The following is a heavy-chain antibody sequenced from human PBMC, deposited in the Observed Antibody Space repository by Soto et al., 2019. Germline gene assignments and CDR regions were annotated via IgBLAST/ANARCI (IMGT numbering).Heavy chain of an antibody. CDR3: ARTYYFGSGSRHFDY. D-gene: IGHD3-10*01. CDR2: IWYDGTNK. V-gene: IGHV3-33*01. CDR1: GFTFSNYG. J-gene: IGHJ4*02. Sequence: QVQLVESGGGVVQPGRSLRLSCAASGFTFSNYGMHWVRQAPGKGLEWVAVIWYDGTNKYYADSVKGRFTISRDNSENTLYLQMPSLRAEDTAVYYCARTYYFGSGSRHFDYWGQGTLVTVSS.